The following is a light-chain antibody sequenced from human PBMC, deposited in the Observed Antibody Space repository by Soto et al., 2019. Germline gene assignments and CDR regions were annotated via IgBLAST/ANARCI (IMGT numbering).Light chain of an antibody. J-gene: IGKJ1*01. V-gene: IGKV3-15*01. CDR3: QQYNDWPT. CDR1: QSVSSN. Sequence: MTTQTQATLSVSLGDRATLSCRASQSVSSNLAWYQLKPGQAPRLLLYGASTRATGIPARFSGSGSGTEFTLTVVCLLSEDCAVDYCQQYNDWPTCGQGTKVDIK. CDR2: GAS.